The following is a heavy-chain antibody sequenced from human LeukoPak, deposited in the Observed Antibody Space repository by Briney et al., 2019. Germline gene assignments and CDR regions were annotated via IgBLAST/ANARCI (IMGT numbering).Heavy chain of an antibody. J-gene: IGHJ5*02. CDR3: AREAYDSSGYYYWFDP. CDR2: IYYSGST. V-gene: IGHV4-59*01. D-gene: IGHD3-22*01. Sequence: SETLSLTCTASGGSISSYYWSWIRQPPGKGLEWIGYIYYSGSTNYNPSLKSRVTISVDTSKNQFSLKLSSVTAADTAVYYCAREAYDSSGYYYWFDPWGQGTLVTVSS. CDR1: GGSISSYY.